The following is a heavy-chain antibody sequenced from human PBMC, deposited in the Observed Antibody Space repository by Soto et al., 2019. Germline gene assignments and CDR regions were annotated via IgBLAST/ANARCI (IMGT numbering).Heavy chain of an antibody. V-gene: IGHV3-53*01. CDR2: IYSGGST. CDR1: GFTVSSNY. D-gene: IGHD5-18*01. CDR3: ARAYSYGNNDAFEI. J-gene: IGHJ3*02. Sequence: GGSLRLSCAASGFTVSSNYMSWVRQAPGKGLEWVSVIYSGGSTYYADSVKGRFTISRDNSKNTLYLQMNSLRAEDTAVYYCARAYSYGNNDAFEIWGQGTLVTVSS.